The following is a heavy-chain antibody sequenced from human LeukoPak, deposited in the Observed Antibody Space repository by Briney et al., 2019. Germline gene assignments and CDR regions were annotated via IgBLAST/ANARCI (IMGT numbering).Heavy chain of an antibody. CDR2: VTGRGSST. D-gene: IGHD3-9*01. CDR3: AKWGDFDILTGYYVSDF. Sequence: QPGASLRLSCVASGFTFSNYAMSRVRQAPGKRLEWVSAVTGRGSSTYYADSVKGRFTISRDNSRNTLFLQMNSLRAEDTAIYYCAKWGDFDILTGYYVSDFWGQGTLVTVSS. CDR1: GFTFSNYA. J-gene: IGHJ4*02. V-gene: IGHV3-23*01.